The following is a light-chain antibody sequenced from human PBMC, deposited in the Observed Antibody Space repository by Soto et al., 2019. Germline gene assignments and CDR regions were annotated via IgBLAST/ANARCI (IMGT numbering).Light chain of an antibody. Sequence: QSGQTLHAYLSGSPGQSITISCTGPISDVGAHNFVSSYQHHPGKAPKLILYYVITHPSGVSSRFSGSKSGNTASLTISGRQADEEANYYCSSYTSSNSPYVFGTGTKVTVL. V-gene: IGLV2-14*03. CDR2: YVI. J-gene: IGLJ1*01. CDR1: ISDVGAHNF. CDR3: SSYTSSNSPYV.